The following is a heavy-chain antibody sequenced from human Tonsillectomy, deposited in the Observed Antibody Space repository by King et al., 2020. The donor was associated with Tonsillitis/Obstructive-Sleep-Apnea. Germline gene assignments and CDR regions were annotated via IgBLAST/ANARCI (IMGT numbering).Heavy chain of an antibody. CDR1: GYSCTSYW. Sequence: EQMVKSSEEVKKPGESLKISCKGSGYSCTSYWIGWVRQMPGKGLEWMGIIYPGDSDTRYSPSFQGQVTISADKSISTAYLQWSSLKASDTAMYYCARRGKYDFWSGAQVDYWGQGTLVTVSS. J-gene: IGHJ4*02. CDR2: IYPGDSDT. D-gene: IGHD3-3*01. CDR3: ARRGKYDFWSGAQVDY. V-gene: IGHV5-51*01.